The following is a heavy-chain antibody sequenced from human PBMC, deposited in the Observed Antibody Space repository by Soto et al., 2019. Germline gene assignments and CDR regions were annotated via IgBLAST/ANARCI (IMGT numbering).Heavy chain of an antibody. CDR1: GGSFSGYY. Sequence: PSETLSLTCAVYGGSFSGYYWSWIRQPPGKGLEWIGEINHSGSTNYNPSPKSRVTISVDTSKNQFSLKLSSVTAADTAVYYCARCHFYGGLSAFDIWGQGTMVTVSS. D-gene: IGHD4-17*01. CDR2: INHSGST. J-gene: IGHJ3*02. V-gene: IGHV4-34*01. CDR3: ARCHFYGGLSAFDI.